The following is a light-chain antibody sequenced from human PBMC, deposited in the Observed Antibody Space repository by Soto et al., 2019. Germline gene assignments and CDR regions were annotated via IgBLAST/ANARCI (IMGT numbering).Light chain of an antibody. CDR1: QSLRSNF. CDR3: QQYGSSPPIT. CDR2: GAS. J-gene: IGKJ4*01. V-gene: IGKV3-20*01. Sequence: PGERATLSCTASQSLRSNFLAWYQQKPGQAPRLLIYGASSRATGIPDRFSGSGSGTDFTLTISRLEPEDFAVYYCQQYGSSPPITFGGGTKVDIK.